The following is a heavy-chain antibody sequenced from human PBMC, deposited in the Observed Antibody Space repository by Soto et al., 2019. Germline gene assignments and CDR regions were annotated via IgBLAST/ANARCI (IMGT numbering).Heavy chain of an antibody. CDR2: IYYSGST. J-gene: IGHJ4*02. D-gene: IGHD3-16*01. CDR3: ARVQTRFGIINVFDY. V-gene: IGHV4-31*03. Sequence: SETLSLTCTVTGASINSAGYYWSWIRQHPGKGPEWIGDIYYSGSTHYNPSLKSRVSISVDTSESQFSLKVTSVTAADTAVYFCARVQTRFGIINVFDYWGQGTLVTVSS. CDR1: GASINSAGYY.